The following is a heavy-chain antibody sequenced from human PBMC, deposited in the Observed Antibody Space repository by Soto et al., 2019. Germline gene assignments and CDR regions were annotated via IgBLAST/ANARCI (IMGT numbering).Heavy chain of an antibody. CDR3: ARDRAFERRLLYAFDY. CDR1: GYTFTSYY. V-gene: IGHV1-46*01. D-gene: IGHD3-3*01. J-gene: IGHJ4*02. Sequence: QVQLVQSGAEVKKPGASVKVSCKASGYTFTSYYMHWVRQAPGQGLEWMGIINPSGGSTSYAQKFQGRVTMTRDTSTSTVYMELSSLRSEDTAVYYCARDRAFERRLLYAFDYWGQVTLVTVSS. CDR2: INPSGGST.